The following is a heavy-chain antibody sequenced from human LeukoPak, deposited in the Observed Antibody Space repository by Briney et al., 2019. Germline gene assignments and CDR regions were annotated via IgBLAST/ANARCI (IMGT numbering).Heavy chain of an antibody. CDR1: AYTFSGYY. Sequence: GASVKVSRKASAYTFSGYYIHWVRQAPGQGLEWMGWINFNSGGKIFAEKFQDRVTMARDTSISTAYMELSRLRSDDTAVYYCARDSGYYATSSLFQDYWGQGTLVTVSS. CDR3: ARDSGYYATSSLFQDY. CDR2: INFNSGGK. D-gene: IGHD3-3*01. V-gene: IGHV1-2*02. J-gene: IGHJ4*02.